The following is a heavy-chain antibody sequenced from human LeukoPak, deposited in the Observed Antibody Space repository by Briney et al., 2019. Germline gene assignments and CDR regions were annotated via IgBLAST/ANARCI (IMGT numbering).Heavy chain of an antibody. J-gene: IGHJ4*02. CDR1: GYSFTNYW. CDR2: IYPGDSDT. Sequence: GESLKISCKGSGYSFTNYWIGWVRQMAGKGLEWMGIIYPGDSDTRYSPVFQGQVTISADKSISTAYLQWSSLNASDSAMYYCARRSHFDRPDFWGQGTLVTVSS. V-gene: IGHV5-51*01. D-gene: IGHD3-22*01. CDR3: ARRSHFDRPDF.